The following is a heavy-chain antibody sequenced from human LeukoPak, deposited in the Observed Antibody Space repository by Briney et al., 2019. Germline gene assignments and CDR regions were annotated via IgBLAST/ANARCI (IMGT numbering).Heavy chain of an antibody. CDR3: AKGLREWELLHLGY. CDR1: GFTFSSYG. CDR2: ISYDGNNK. Sequence: PGGSLRLSCAASGFTFSSYGMHWVRQAPGKGLEWVAVISYDGNNKYYADSVKGRFTISRDNSKNTLYLQMNSLRAADTAVYYCAKGLREWELLHLGYWGQGTLVTVSP. V-gene: IGHV3-30*18. D-gene: IGHD1-26*01. J-gene: IGHJ4*02.